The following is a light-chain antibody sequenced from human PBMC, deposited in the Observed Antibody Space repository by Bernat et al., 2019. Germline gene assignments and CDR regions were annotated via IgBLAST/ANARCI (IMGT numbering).Light chain of an antibody. CDR2: GVT. CDR3: SSYTSTSTPYV. Sequence: QSALTQPASVSGSPGQSITISCTGTSSDVGAYNYVSWYQQHPGKAPKLMIYGVTDRPSGVSIRFSGSTSGSTASLTISGLQAEDEADYYCSSYTSTSTPYVVGTGTKVTVL. CDR1: SSDVGAYNY. J-gene: IGLJ1*01. V-gene: IGLV2-14*03.